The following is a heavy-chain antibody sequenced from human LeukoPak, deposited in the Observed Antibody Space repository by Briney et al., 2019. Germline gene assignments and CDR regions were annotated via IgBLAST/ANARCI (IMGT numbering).Heavy chain of an antibody. J-gene: IGHJ5*02. CDR3: ARAPSSYESGNGYPNLGCLDP. CDR2: FHRGRI. CDR1: GYPIGLDYS. V-gene: IGHV4-38-2*02. Sequence: SETLSLTCKVSGYPIGLDYSWAWIRQAPGRGLQWIGGFHRGRIQYNSALKSRVTISIDSSMNQFSLRMWPLTAADTAFYVCARAPSSYESGNGYPNLGCLDPEGQGALVSVSS. D-gene: IGHD5-24*01.